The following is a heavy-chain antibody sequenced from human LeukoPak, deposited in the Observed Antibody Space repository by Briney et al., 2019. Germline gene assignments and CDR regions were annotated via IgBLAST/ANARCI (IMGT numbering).Heavy chain of an antibody. CDR1: GYFIRSGYY. Sequence: SETLSLTCAVSGYFIRSGYYWGWIRQPPGKGQEWNGTIYHSGSSSYNPSLKSRVTISVDTSKNQFSLKLSSVTAADTAVYYCARVGYCSSTSCYDGAFDIWGQGTMVTVSS. CDR3: ARVGYCSSTSCYDGAFDI. D-gene: IGHD2-2*01. J-gene: IGHJ3*02. CDR2: IYHSGSS. V-gene: IGHV4-38-2*01.